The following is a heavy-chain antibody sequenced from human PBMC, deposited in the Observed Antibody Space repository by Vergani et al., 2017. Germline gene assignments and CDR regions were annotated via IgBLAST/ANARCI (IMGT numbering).Heavy chain of an antibody. CDR3: ARDSDYDSSGYIGAFDI. D-gene: IGHD3-22*01. Sequence: QLVESGGGWVQPGGSLRLSCVASGFTFSDYWMDWVRQAPGKGLEWVANIKDDGSETYHVDSVKGRFTISRDNAKNTLDLHMSSLRVEDTAVYYCARDSDYDSSGYIGAFDIWGQGTMVTVSS. V-gene: IGHV3-7*01. CDR2: IKDDGSET. J-gene: IGHJ3*02. CDR1: GFTFSDYW.